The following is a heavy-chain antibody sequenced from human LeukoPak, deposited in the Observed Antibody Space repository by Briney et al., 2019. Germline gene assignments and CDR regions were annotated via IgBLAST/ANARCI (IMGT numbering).Heavy chain of an antibody. V-gene: IGHV3-23*01. D-gene: IGHD6-13*01. CDR2: ISGSGGST. Sequence: GGSLRLSCAASGFTFSSYAMSWVRQAPGKGLEWVSAISGSGGSTYYADSVKGRFTISRDNSKNTLYLQMNGLRAEDTAVYYCATLPGGIAAAGRYWGQGTLVTVSS. J-gene: IGHJ4*02. CDR1: GFTFSSYA. CDR3: ATLPGGIAAAGRY.